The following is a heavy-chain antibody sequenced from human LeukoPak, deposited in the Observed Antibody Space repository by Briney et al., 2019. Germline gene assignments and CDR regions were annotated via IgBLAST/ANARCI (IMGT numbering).Heavy chain of an antibody. CDR3: ARALTAIGY. D-gene: IGHD2-21*02. J-gene: IGHJ4*02. CDR1: GGSFSGYY. V-gene: IGHV4-34*01. Sequence: SETLSLTCAVYGGSFSGYYWSWIRQPPGKGLEWIGEINHSGSTNYNPSLKSRVTISVDTSKNQFSLKLSSVTAADTAVYYCARALTAIGYRGQGTLVAVSS. CDR2: INHSGST.